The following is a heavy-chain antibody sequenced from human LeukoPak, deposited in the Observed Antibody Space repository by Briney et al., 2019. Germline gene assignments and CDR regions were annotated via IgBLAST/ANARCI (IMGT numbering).Heavy chain of an antibody. CDR3: AIDPNWGTHS. CDR2: MSPNSGNT. D-gene: IGHD7-27*01. Sequence: GASVKVSCKASGYTFTSYGISWVRQAPGQGLEWMGWMSPNSGNTGYAQKFQGRVTMTRNTSMSTAYMELSSLRSEDTAVYYCAIDPNWGTHSWGQGVLVTVSS. CDR1: GYTFTSYG. J-gene: IGHJ4*02. V-gene: IGHV1-8*02.